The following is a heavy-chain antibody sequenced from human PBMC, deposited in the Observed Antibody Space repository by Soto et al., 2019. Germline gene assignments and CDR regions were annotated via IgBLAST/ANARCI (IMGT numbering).Heavy chain of an antibody. Sequence: ASVKVSCKASGYTFTSYYMHWVRQAPGQGLEWMGIINPSGGSTSYAQKFQGRVTMTRDTSTSTVYIELSSLRSEDTDVYYCAREPTPRLLRFVDNNGFDPWGQGTLVTVSS. CDR2: INPSGGST. D-gene: IGHD3-3*01. J-gene: IGHJ5*02. CDR3: AREPTPRLLRFVDNNGFDP. V-gene: IGHV1-46*01. CDR1: GYTFTSYY.